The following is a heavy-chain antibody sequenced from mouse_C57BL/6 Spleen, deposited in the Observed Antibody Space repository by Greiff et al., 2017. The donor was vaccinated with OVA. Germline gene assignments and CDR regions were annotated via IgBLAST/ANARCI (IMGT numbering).Heavy chain of an antibody. CDR2: IHPNSGST. CDR3: ARKDPEDYFDY. Sequence: QVQLQQPGAELVKPGASVKLSCKASGYTFTSYWMHWVKQRPGQGLEWIGMIHPNSGSTNYNEKFKSKATLTVDKSSSTAYMQLSSLTSEDSAVYYCARKDPEDYFDYWGQGTTLTVSS. CDR1: GYTFTSYW. V-gene: IGHV1-64*01. J-gene: IGHJ2*01.